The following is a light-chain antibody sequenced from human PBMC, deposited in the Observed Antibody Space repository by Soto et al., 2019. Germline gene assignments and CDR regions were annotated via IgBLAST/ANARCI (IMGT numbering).Light chain of an antibody. CDR3: QRGSNWPLT. CDR1: QSVSSY. V-gene: IGKV3-11*01. J-gene: IGKJ4*01. Sequence: EIVLTQSPATLSLSPGERATLSCRASQSVSSYLAWYQQKPGQAPSLLIYDASNRATCIPARFSGSGSGTDFTLTLSSLAPEDFAVYYGQRGSNWPLTFGGGTKVEIK. CDR2: DAS.